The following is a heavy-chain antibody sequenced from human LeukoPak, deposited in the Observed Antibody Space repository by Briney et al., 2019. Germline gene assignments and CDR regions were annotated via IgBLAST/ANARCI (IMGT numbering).Heavy chain of an antibody. D-gene: IGHD3-3*01. J-gene: IGHJ2*01. V-gene: IGHV1-24*01. CDR1: GYTLTELS. Sequence: GASVKVSCKGSGYTLTELSMHGVGQARGKGGEGVGGFDPDVGETIYAQKFQGIVTMTEDTSTDTAYMELSSLRSEDTAVYYCATRFFGVVIGRYFDLWGRGTLVTVSS. CDR3: ATRFFGVVIGRYFDL. CDR2: FDPDVGET.